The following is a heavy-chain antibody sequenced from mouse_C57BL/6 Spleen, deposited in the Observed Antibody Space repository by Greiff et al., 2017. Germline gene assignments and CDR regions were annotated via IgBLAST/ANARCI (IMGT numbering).Heavy chain of an antibody. D-gene: IGHD2-3*01. CDR1: GYTFTSYW. CDR3: ARTYDGYLYAMDY. CDR2: IDPNSGGT. V-gene: IGHV1-72*01. Sequence: VQLQQPGAELVKPGASVKLSCKASGYTFTSYWMHWVKQRPGQGLEWIGRIDPNSGGTKYNEKFKSKATLTVDKPSSTAYMQLSSLTSEDSAVYYCARTYDGYLYAMDYWGQGTSVTVSS. J-gene: IGHJ4*01.